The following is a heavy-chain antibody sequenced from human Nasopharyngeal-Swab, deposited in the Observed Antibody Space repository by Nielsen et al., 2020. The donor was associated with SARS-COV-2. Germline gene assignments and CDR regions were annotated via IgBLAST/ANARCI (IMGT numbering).Heavy chain of an antibody. CDR3: ARHGGSSWLHFEY. V-gene: IGHV5-51*01. CDR1: GYSFTSYW. D-gene: IGHD6-13*01. Sequence: GESLKISCKGSGYSFTSYWIGWVRQMPGKGLEWMAIIYPGDSDTRYSPSFQGQVTTSADKSISTAYLEWSSLKASDTAMYYCARHGGSSWLHFEYWGQGTLVTVPQ. CDR2: IYPGDSDT. J-gene: IGHJ4*02.